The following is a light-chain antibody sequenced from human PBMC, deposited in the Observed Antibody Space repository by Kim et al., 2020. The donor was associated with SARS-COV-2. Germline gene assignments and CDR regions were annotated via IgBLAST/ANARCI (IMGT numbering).Light chain of an antibody. CDR3: QSHDSSLSAWV. CDR1: SSNIGAPYD. V-gene: IGLV1-40*01. CDR2: GNT. J-gene: IGLJ3*02. Sequence: QSVLTQPPSVSGAPGQRVTISCTGSSSNIGAPYDVHWYQQLPGAAPKLLIYGNTNRPSGVPDRFSGSKSATSASLAITGLQAEDEAVYYCQSHDSSLSAWVFGGGTQLTVL.